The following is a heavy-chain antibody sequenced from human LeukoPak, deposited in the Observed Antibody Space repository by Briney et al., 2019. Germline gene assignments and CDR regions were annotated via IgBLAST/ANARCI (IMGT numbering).Heavy chain of an antibody. J-gene: IGHJ6*03. V-gene: IGHV3-21*01. CDR3: ARDQEDCSSTSCYYYYYYYMDV. D-gene: IGHD2-2*01. Sequence: PGGSLRLSCAASGFTFSSYSMNWVRQAPGKGLEWVSSISSSSGYIYYAASVKGRFTISRDNAKNSLYLQMNSLRAEDTAVYYCARDQEDCSSTSCYYYYYYYMDVWGKGTTVTVSS. CDR1: GFTFSSYS. CDR2: ISSSSGYI.